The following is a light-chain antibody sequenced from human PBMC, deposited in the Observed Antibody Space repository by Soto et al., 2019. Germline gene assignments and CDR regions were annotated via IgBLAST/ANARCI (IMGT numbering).Light chain of an antibody. CDR1: QSVSYY. V-gene: IGKV3-11*01. J-gene: IGKJ5*01. Sequence: EIVLTQSPGTLSLSPGESATLSCRASQSVSYYLAWYQQKPGQAPRLLIYDASSRATGVPDRFSGSGSGTDFTLTISSLEPEDFAVYYCQQRSDWPPITFGQGTRLEIK. CDR3: QQRSDWPPIT. CDR2: DAS.